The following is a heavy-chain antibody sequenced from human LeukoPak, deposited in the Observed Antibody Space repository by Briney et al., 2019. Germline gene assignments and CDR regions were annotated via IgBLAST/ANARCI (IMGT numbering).Heavy chain of an antibody. CDR2: IYYSGST. J-gene: IGHJ6*03. Sequence: PSETLSLTCTVSGGSISSYYWGWIRQPPGKGLEWIGSIYYSGSTNYNPSLKSRVTISVDTSKNHFSLQLSSVTAADTAVYFCARGRVSSSTWHSTYYYYFYMDVWGKGTTVTVSS. CDR1: GGSISSYY. CDR3: ARGRVSSSTWHSTYYYYFYMDV. D-gene: IGHD4-11*01. V-gene: IGHV4-59*01.